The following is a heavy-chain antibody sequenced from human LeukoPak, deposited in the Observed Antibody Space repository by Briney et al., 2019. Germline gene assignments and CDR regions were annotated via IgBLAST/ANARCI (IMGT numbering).Heavy chain of an antibody. V-gene: IGHV4-34*01. D-gene: IGHD2-21*02. CDR2: INHTGST. CDR1: GGSFSDFY. CDR3: ASCSDNCYLRYFDL. Sequence: SETLSLTCAVYGGSFSDFYWSWIRQPPGRGLEWIGEINHTGSTNYNPSLKSRVTISVDTSKNQFSLKLSSVTAADTAVYYCASCSDNCYLRYFDLWGRGTLVTVSS. J-gene: IGHJ2*01.